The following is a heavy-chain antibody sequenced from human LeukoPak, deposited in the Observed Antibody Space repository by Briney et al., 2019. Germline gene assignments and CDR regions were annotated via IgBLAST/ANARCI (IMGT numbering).Heavy chain of an antibody. J-gene: IGHJ3*02. CDR2: INPSGGST. D-gene: IGHD3-10*01. Sequence: ASVKVTCKSSGYTFTNYWIYLMRQAPGQGLEWMGIINPSGGSTNYAQMFQGIATMTRDTSTNTVYMDLRSLRSEDTGVYYCARDSRRIITMVRGAQMLGKAFDIWDQGPMVTVSS. CDR1: GYTFTNYW. V-gene: IGHV1-46*01. CDR3: ARDSRRIITMVRGAQMLGKAFDI.